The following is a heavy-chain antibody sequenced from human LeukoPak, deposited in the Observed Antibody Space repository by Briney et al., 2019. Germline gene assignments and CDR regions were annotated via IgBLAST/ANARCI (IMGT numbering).Heavy chain of an antibody. Sequence: GGSLRLSCAASGFTFSGSALHWVRQASGKGLEWVGRIRSKANSYATAYAASVKGRFTISRDDSKNTVYLQMNSLKTEDTAVYYCTRSYSSSWFGKDYYYYYMDVWGKGTTVTISS. D-gene: IGHD6-13*01. J-gene: IGHJ6*03. CDR2: IRSKANSYAT. CDR3: TRSYSSSWFGKDYYYYYMDV. CDR1: GFTFSGSA. V-gene: IGHV3-73*01.